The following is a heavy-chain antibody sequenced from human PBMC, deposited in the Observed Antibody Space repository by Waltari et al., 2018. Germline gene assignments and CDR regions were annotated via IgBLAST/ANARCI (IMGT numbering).Heavy chain of an antibody. CDR2: VGSGGDT. Sequence: EVQLVESGGGLVQPGGSLRLSCAASGFIRSNHDMHWVRQATGKGLEWVSGVGSGGDTYYLDSVKGRFSISRENAKNSLYLQMDSLRAGDTAVYYCARVGDKSLNYGLDVWGQGTTVTVSS. V-gene: IGHV3-13*01. CDR1: GFIRSNHD. CDR3: ARVGDKSLNYGLDV. D-gene: IGHD2-21*01. J-gene: IGHJ6*02.